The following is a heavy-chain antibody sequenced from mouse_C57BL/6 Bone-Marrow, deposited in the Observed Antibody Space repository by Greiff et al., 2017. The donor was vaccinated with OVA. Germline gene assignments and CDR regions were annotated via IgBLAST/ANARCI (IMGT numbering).Heavy chain of an antibody. V-gene: IGHV1-72*01. CDR3: ARGDYYGSSPLFAY. Sequence: VKLQQPGAELVKPGASVKLSCKASGYTFTSYWMHWVKQRPGRGLEWIGRIDPNSGGTKYNEKFKSKATLTVDKPSSTAYMQLSSLTSEDSAVYYCARGDYYGSSPLFAYWGQGTLVTVSA. CDR1: GYTFTSYW. CDR2: IDPNSGGT. D-gene: IGHD1-1*01. J-gene: IGHJ3*01.